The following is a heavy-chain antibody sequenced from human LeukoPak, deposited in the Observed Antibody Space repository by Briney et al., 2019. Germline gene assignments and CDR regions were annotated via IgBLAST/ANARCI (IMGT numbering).Heavy chain of an antibody. CDR2: INPNSGGT. CDR3: ARVVVGATIPHY. CDR1: GYTFTGYY. J-gene: IGHJ4*02. V-gene: IGHV1-2*02. Sequence: ASVKVSCKASGYTFTGYYMHWVRQAPGQGLEWMGWINPNSGGTNYAQKFQGRVTMTRDTSISTAYMELSRLRSDDTAVYYCARVVVGATIPHYWDQGTLVTVSS. D-gene: IGHD1-26*01.